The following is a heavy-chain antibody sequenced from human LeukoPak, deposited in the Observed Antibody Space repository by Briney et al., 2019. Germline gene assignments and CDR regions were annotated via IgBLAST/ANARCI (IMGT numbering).Heavy chain of an antibody. CDR2: IAYHGNTE. D-gene: IGHD6-19*01. J-gene: IGHJ5*02. V-gene: IGHV3-30*18. CDR3: AKDWGSGGWYNYFDP. Sequence: GTSLRLSCAVSGFTISSHGMHWVRQAPGKGPEWVAMIAYHGNTEYYGDSVKGRFTISRDNSKNALYLQMDSLRAEDTAVYHCAKDWGSGGWYNYFDPWGQGTLVTVSS. CDR1: GFTISSHG.